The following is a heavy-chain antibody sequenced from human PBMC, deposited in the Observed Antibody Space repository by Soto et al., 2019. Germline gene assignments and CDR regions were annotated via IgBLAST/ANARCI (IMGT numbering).Heavy chain of an antibody. Sequence: ASVKVSCKASGYTFTNYGITWVRQAPGQGLEWMGWISAYNGDTHYTQRLQGRVTMTTDTSTSTAYMELRGLRSDDTAVYYCAREKSSYAYRAAWFDPWGQATLVTVSS. J-gene: IGHJ5*02. CDR3: AREKSSYAYRAAWFDP. CDR1: GYTFTNYG. CDR2: ISAYNGDT. V-gene: IGHV1-18*01. D-gene: IGHD5-18*01.